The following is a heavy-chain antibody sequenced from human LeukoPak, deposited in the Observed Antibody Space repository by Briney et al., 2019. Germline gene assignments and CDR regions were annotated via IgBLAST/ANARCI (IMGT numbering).Heavy chain of an antibody. Sequence: GGSLRLSCAASGFSFIDYYMSWIRQAPGKGLEWVSYMDDSGRIIYYGGSVKGRFTISRDNARNSLFLQMNRLTAEDPAVYFWARFRGAAADSLRYFDYGGQGPRVTVPS. CDR2: MDDSGRII. CDR3: ARFRGAAADSLRYFDY. V-gene: IGHV3-11*04. D-gene: IGHD6-13*01. J-gene: IGHJ4*02. CDR1: GFSFIDYY.